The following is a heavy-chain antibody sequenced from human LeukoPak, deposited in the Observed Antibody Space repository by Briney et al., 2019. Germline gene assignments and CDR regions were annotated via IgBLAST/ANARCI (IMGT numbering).Heavy chain of an antibody. CDR1: GDSVSSNSAA. Sequence: SQTLSLTCTISGDSVSSNSAAWNWIRQSPSRGLEWLGRTYYRSKWYNDYAVSVKSRITINPDTSKNQFSLQLNSVTPEDTAVYYCARGGSGWYQRAYYYMDVWGKGTTVTVSS. CDR2: TYYRSKWYN. D-gene: IGHD6-19*01. V-gene: IGHV6-1*01. CDR3: ARGGSGWYQRAYYYMDV. J-gene: IGHJ6*03.